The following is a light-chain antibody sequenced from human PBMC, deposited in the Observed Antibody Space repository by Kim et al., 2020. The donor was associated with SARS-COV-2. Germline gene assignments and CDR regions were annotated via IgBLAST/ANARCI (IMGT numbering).Light chain of an antibody. Sequence: SSELTQDPAVSVALGQTARITCQGDSLRSQYASWYQQKPGQAPVLVIYGKNTRPSGIPDRFSGSSSGDTASLTITVTQAEHEADYYCKSRDTTGDRLSVFGGGTQLTVL. CDR2: GKN. CDR1: SLRSQY. J-gene: IGLJ2*01. V-gene: IGLV3-19*01. CDR3: KSRDTTGDRLSV.